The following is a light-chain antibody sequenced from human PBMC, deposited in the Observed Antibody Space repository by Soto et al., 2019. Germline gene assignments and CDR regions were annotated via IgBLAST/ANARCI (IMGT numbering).Light chain of an antibody. V-gene: IGKV3-15*01. CDR2: GAS. Sequence: EIVMTQSPATLSVSPGERATLSCRASQSVSGNLAWYQQKPGQAPRHLIYGASTRATGIPARFSGSGSGTEFTLTISSLQSEDFAVYYCQQYNNWPPWTFGQGTNVEIK. CDR3: QQYNNWPPWT. CDR1: QSVSGN. J-gene: IGKJ1*01.